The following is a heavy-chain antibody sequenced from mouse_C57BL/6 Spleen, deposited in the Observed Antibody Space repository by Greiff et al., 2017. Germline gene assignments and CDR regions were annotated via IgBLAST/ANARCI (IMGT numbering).Heavy chain of an antibody. Sequence: EVNVVESGGGLVKPGGSLKLSCAASGFTFSSYAMSWVRQTPEKRLEWVATISDGGSYTYYPDNVKGRFTISRDNAKNNLYLQMSHLKSEDTAMYYCARFTTVVATGYFDYWGQGTTLTVSS. CDR1: GFTFSSYA. D-gene: IGHD1-1*01. CDR2: ISDGGSYT. CDR3: ARFTTVVATGYFDY. J-gene: IGHJ2*01. V-gene: IGHV5-4*03.